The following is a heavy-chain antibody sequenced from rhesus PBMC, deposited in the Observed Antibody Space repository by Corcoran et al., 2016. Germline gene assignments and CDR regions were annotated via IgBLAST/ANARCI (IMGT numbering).Heavy chain of an antibody. J-gene: IGHJ4*01. V-gene: IGHV4-127*01. CDR3: ARGNPPDY. CDR2: IDGTNGTT. CDR1: GFSISIGYG. Sequence: QVQLQESGPGLVKPSETLSLTCAVSGFSISIGYGWTWIRQPPGKGLEWMGYIDGTNGTTYYNPSLKSRVTISKDTSKNQFSLKLNSVTAADTAVYYCARGNPPDYWGQGVLVTVSS.